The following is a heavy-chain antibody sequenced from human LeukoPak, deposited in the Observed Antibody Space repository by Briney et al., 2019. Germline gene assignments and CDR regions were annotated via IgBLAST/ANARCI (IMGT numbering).Heavy chain of an antibody. CDR2: IRSKAYGGTT. J-gene: IGHJ4*02. V-gene: IGHV3-49*04. CDR1: GFTISDYA. Sequence: GGSLRLSCTASGFTISDYAMSWVRQAPGKGQERVSFIRSKAYGGTTEYAASVKGRFTISRDDSKSIAYLQMNSLKTEDTAVYYCTWLLWFGELQYWGQGTLVTVSS. D-gene: IGHD3-10*01. CDR3: TWLLWFGELQY.